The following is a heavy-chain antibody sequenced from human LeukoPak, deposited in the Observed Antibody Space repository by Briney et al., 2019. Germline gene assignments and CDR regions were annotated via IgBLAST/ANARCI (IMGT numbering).Heavy chain of an antibody. CDR2: ISRSSTYI. CDR1: GFTFISYS. D-gene: IGHD2-21*02. CDR3: ASRRTAYCGGDCPEGY. J-gene: IGHJ4*02. V-gene: IGHV3-21*01. Sequence: GGSLRLSCAASGFTFISYSLNWVRQAPGKGLEWVSSISRSSTYIYYADSVKGRFTISRDNAKNSLFLQMNSLRAEDTAVYYCASRRTAYCGGDCPEGYWGQGTLVTVSS.